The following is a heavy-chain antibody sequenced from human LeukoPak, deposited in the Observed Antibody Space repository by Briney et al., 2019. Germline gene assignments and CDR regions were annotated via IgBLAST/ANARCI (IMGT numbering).Heavy chain of an antibody. CDR3: ARDILTGAIDY. Sequence: PGGSLRLSCAASGFTFSSYAMSWVRQAPGKGLEWVSVIYSGGSTYYADSVKGRFTISRDNTKNTLYLQMNSLRAEDTAVYYCARDILTGAIDYWGQVTLVTVSS. V-gene: IGHV3-53*01. J-gene: IGHJ4*02. CDR2: IYSGGST. D-gene: IGHD3-9*01. CDR1: GFTFSSYA.